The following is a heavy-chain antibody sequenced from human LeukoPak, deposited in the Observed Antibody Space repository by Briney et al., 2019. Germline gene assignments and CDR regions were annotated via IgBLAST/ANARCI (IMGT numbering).Heavy chain of an antibody. J-gene: IGHJ4*02. Sequence: PGGSLRLSCAVSGFTYSSYAMSWVRQAPGKGLEWVSAISGSGGSTYYADSVKGRFTISRDNSKNTLYLQMNSLRAEDTAVYYCAKTMVRGVNFFDYWGQGTLVTVSS. V-gene: IGHV3-23*01. CDR3: AKTMVRGVNFFDY. CDR1: GFTYSSYA. D-gene: IGHD3-10*01. CDR2: ISGSGGST.